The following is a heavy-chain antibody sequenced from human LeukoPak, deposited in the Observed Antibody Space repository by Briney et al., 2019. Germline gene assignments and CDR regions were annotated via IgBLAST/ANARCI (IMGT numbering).Heavy chain of an antibody. D-gene: IGHD3/OR15-3a*01. CDR3: ASRPYGFLGPFDY. J-gene: IGHJ4*02. CDR1: GFTFSSYA. V-gene: IGHV3-30-3*01. CDR2: ISYDGSNK. Sequence: GRSLRLSCAASGFTFSSYAMHWVRQAPGKGLEWVAVISYDGSNKYYADSVKGRFTISRDNSKNTLYLQMNSLRAEDTAVYYCASRPYGFLGPFDYWGQGTLVTVSS.